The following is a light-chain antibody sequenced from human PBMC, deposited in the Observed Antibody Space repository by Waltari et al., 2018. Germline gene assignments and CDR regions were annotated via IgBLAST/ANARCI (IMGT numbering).Light chain of an antibody. CDR1: SSDVGSYNL. CDR3: CSYAGSSTYV. V-gene: IGLV2-23*02. CDR2: EVS. Sequence: QSALTQPASVSGSPGQSITISCTGTSSDVGSYNLVSWYPQHPGKTPKLMIYEVSALPAGVSNRVPGSTAVNPASLTISGLQAEDEADYYCCSYAGSSTYVFGTGTNVTVL. J-gene: IGLJ1*01.